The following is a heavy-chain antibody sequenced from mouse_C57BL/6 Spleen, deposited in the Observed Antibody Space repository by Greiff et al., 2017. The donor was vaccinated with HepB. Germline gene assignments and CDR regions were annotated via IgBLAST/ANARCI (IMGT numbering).Heavy chain of an antibody. J-gene: IGHJ3*01. V-gene: IGHV3-6*01. CDR3: ARERGLRRGFAY. CDR2: ISYDGSN. CDR1: GYSITSGYY. Sequence: EVQLQESGPGLVKPSQSLSLTCSVTGYSITSGYYWNWIRQFPGNKLEWMGYISYDGSNNYNPSLKNRISITRDTSKNQFFLKLNSVTTEDTATYYCARERGLRRGFAYWGQGTLVTVSA. D-gene: IGHD2-4*01.